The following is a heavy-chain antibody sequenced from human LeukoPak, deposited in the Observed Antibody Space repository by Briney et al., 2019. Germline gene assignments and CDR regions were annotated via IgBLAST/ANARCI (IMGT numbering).Heavy chain of an antibody. D-gene: IGHD3-22*01. CDR3: AKDGFDYYDSSGYYYFNY. CDR1: GFTFSSYS. J-gene: IGHJ4*02. Sequence: GGSLRLSCAASGFTFSSYSMNWVRQAPGKGLEWVSSISSSSNYIYYADSVKGRFTISRDNSKNTLYLQMNSLRAEDTAVYYCAKDGFDYYDSSGYYYFNYWGQGTLVTVSS. V-gene: IGHV3-21*04. CDR2: ISSSSNYI.